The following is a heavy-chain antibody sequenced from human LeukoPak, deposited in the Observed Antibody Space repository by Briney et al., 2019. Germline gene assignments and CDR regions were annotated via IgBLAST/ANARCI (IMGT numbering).Heavy chain of an antibody. CDR3: ARPSSGWYVLDY. V-gene: IGHV5-10-1*01. D-gene: IGHD6-19*01. CDR2: VDPSDSYT. J-gene: IGHJ4*02. CDR1: GYSFISYW. Sequence: TGESLRISCKGSGYSFISYWISWVRQMPGKGLEWMGRVDPSDSYTNYSPSFQGHVTISADKSISTAYLHWSSLKASDTAMYYCARPSSGWYVLDYWGQGTLVTVSS.